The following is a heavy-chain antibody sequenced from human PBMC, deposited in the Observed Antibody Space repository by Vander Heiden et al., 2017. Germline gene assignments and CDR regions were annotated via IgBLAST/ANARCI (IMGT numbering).Heavy chain of an antibody. CDR1: GFNFRNYG. D-gene: IGHD6-19*01. CDR3: ASATVAGIDY. Sequence: QVQLVAYGGGVVQPGRSLRLSCAASGFNFRNYGIHWVRQAPGKGLEWVAVLWSDGSSQFYAESVRGRFTVSRDNPKNTAFLQMNSLRGEDTAVYYCASATVAGIDYWGQGTLVAVSS. J-gene: IGHJ4*02. V-gene: IGHV3-33*01. CDR2: LWSDGSSQ.